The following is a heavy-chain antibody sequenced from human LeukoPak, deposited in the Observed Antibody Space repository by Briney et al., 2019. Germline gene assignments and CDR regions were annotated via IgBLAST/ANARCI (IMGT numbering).Heavy chain of an antibody. Sequence: GGSLRLSCAASGFTFDDYAMHWVRQAPGKGLEWVSGISWDSGSIGYADSVKGLFTISRDNAKNSLYLQMNSLRPEDTALYYCAKGMRYDFWRGFPAFIHWGQGTLVTVSS. CDR3: AKGMRYDFWRGFPAFIH. J-gene: IGHJ4*02. D-gene: IGHD3-3*01. CDR2: ISWDSGSI. V-gene: IGHV3-9*01. CDR1: GFTFDDYA.